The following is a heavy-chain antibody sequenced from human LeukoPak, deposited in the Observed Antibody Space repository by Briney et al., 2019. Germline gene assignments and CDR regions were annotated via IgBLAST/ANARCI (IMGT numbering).Heavy chain of an antibody. Sequence: PSETLSLTCAVYGGSFSGYYWSWIRQPPGKGLEWIGEINHSGSTNYNPSLKSRVTISVNTSKNQFSLKLSSVTAADTAVYYCARRGSYGSPFDYWGQGTLVTVSS. CDR2: INHSGST. D-gene: IGHD1-26*01. V-gene: IGHV4-34*01. J-gene: IGHJ4*02. CDR1: GGSFSGYY. CDR3: ARRGSYGSPFDY.